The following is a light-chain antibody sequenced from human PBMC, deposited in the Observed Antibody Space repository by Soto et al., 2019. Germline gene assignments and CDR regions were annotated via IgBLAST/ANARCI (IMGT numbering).Light chain of an antibody. CDR3: QQRRDWPLT. CDR1: QSLRSN. Sequence: PGERATLSCTASQSLRSNFLAWYQQKPGQAPRLLIYDASNRATGVPARFSGSGSGTDFTLTISSLEPEDVAIYYCQQRRDWPLTFGGGTKVDIK. CDR2: DAS. V-gene: IGKV3-11*01. J-gene: IGKJ4*01.